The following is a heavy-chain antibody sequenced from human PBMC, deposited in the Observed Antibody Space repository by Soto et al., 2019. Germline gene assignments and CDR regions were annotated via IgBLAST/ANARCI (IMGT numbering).Heavy chain of an antibody. V-gene: IGHV5-51*01. J-gene: IGHJ6*02. Sequence: GESLKISCKGSGYSFTSYWIGWARQTPGKGLEWMGIIYPGDSDTRYSPSFQGQVTISADKSISTAYLQWSSLKASDTAMYYCARLEGASLGYNDYGDSRNGMDVCGQGTTVTVSS. CDR1: GYSFTSYW. D-gene: IGHD4-17*01. CDR2: IYPGDSDT. CDR3: ARLEGASLGYNDYGDSRNGMDV.